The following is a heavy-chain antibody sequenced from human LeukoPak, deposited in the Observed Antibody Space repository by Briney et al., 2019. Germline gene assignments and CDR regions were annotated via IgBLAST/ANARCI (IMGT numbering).Heavy chain of an antibody. J-gene: IGHJ3*02. CDR2: ISTISSTI. D-gene: IGHD4-17*01. CDR3: ARDYAYAFDI. V-gene: IGHV3-48*02. CDR1: GFTFSSYS. Sequence: GGSLRLSCAASGFTFSSYSMNWVRQAPGKGLDWISYISTISSTIMYADSVKGRFTISSDNAKNSLYLQMNSLRDEDTAVYYCARDYAYAFDIWGQGTVVTVSS.